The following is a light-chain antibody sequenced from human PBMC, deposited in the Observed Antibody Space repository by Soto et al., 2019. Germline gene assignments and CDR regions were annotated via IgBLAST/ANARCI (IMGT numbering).Light chain of an antibody. CDR2: WAS. V-gene: IGKV4-1*01. CDR3: HLYYSTPHT. J-gene: IGKJ2*01. Sequence: DIVMTQSPDSLAVSLGERATINCKSSQSVLYSSNNKDYLAWYQQKPGQPPKLLIYWASTRESGVPDRFSGSGSGTDFTLTISSLQAEDVAVYYCHLYYSTPHTFGQGTKLEIK. CDR1: QSVLYSSNNKDY.